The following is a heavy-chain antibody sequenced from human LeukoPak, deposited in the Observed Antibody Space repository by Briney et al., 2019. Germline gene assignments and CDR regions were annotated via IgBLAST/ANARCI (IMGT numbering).Heavy chain of an antibody. D-gene: IGHD5-18*01. CDR2: IYYTGAT. CDR3: ARAGYSYGTGYYFDY. CDR1: GGSISSYY. J-gene: IGHJ4*02. Sequence: SETLSLTCTVSGGSISSYYWSWMRLPPGKGLEWIGYIYYTGATYYNPSLKSRVTISLDTSKNQFSLKLSSVTAADAAVYYCARAGYSYGTGYYFDYWGQGALVTVSP. V-gene: IGHV4-59*01.